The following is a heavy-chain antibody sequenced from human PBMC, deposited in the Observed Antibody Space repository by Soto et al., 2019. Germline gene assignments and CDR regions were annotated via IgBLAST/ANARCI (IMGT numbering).Heavy chain of an antibody. CDR1: GYSFTSYW. CDR3: AREDYSSSFGMDF. Sequence: GETLTISCKGSGYSFTSYWISWERQISWKGLGWRGRSDPSDSYTNNSPSFQGHVTISAEKSISTAYLQWSSLKASDTAMYYCAREDYSSSFGMDFWGQGTTVTVSS. D-gene: IGHD6-6*01. J-gene: IGHJ6*02. V-gene: IGHV5-10-1*01. CDR2: SDPSDSYT.